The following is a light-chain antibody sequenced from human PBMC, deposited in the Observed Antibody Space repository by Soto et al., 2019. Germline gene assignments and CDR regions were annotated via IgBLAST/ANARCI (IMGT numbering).Light chain of an antibody. CDR2: DTS. V-gene: IGKV3-11*01. CDR1: QSVSSY. J-gene: IGKJ1*01. CDR3: QQRSNWPVT. Sequence: EIVLTQSPATLSLSPGEGANLSCRASQSVSSYLAWYQQKPGQAPRLLIYDTSNRATGIPARFSGSGSGTDFTLIISSLEPEDFAVYYCQQRSNWPVTFGLGTKVEV.